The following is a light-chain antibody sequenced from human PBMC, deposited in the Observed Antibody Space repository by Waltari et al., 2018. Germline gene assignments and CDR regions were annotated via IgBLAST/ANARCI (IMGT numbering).Light chain of an antibody. CDR1: EAINKW. Sequence: DTQRSQFPSPLAASVGDRVTITCRAREAINKWLAWYQQKPGKAPKVLIYDASTLQSGVPSRFSGSGSGTEFTLTIDSLQPDDFATYYCQQYNRFSPFGQGTNVEVK. J-gene: IGKJ1*01. CDR3: QQYNRFSP. V-gene: IGKV1-5*01. CDR2: DAS.